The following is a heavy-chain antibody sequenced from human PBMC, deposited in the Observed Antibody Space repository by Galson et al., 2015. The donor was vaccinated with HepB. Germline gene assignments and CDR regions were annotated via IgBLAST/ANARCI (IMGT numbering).Heavy chain of an antibody. Sequence: SLRLSCAASGFTFSSYGMHWVRQAPGKGLEWVAVIWYDGSNKYYADSVKGRFTISRDNSKNTLYLQMNSLRAEDTAVYYCARDRALVTYYYDSSGYLDYWGQGTLVTVSS. CDR3: ARDRALVTYYYDSSGYLDY. J-gene: IGHJ4*02. D-gene: IGHD3-22*01. CDR1: GFTFSSYG. V-gene: IGHV3-33*01. CDR2: IWYDGSNK.